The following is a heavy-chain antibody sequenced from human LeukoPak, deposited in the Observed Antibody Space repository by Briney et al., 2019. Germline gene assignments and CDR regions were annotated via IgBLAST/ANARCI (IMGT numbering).Heavy chain of an antibody. V-gene: IGHV1-69*13. Sequence: SVKVSCKPSGGTFSSYGFSWVRQAPGQGLEWMGWIVPIFGTTNYAQKFQGRVSITADESTSTAYTDLSSLRSEDTAVYYCARVSDVVAQAFDYWGQGTLVTVSS. CDR1: GGTFSSYG. CDR2: IVPIFGTT. J-gene: IGHJ4*02. CDR3: ARVSDVVAQAFDY. D-gene: IGHD5-12*01.